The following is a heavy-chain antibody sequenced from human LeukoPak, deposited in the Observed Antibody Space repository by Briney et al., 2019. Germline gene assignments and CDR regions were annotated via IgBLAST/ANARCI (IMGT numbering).Heavy chain of an antibody. J-gene: IGHJ4*02. Sequence: GRSLRLSCAASGFTFDNYDMHWVRQAPGKGLEWVSGISWNSGGIGYADSVKGRFTISRDNAKNSLYLQMDSLRAEDTALYYCAAADSSGPFDYWGQGTLVTVSS. V-gene: IGHV3-9*01. D-gene: IGHD3-22*01. CDR3: AAADSSGPFDY. CDR2: ISWNSGGI. CDR1: GFTFDNYD.